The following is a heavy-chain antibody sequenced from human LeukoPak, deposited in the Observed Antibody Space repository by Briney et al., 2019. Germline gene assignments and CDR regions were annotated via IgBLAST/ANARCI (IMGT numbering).Heavy chain of an antibody. V-gene: IGHV3-9*01. D-gene: IGHD3-16*01. CDR2: ISWNSGSI. J-gene: IGHJ4*02. Sequence: GGSLRLSCAASGFTFSSYAMSWVRQAPGKGLEWVSGISWNSGSIGYADSVKGRFTISRDNAKNSLYLQMNSLRAEDTALYYCAKAARWGDFDYWGQGTLVTVSS. CDR1: GFTFSSYA. CDR3: AKAARWGDFDY.